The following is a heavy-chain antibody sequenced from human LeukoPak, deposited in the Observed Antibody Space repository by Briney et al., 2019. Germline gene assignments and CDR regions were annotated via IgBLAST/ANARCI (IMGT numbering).Heavy chain of an antibody. Sequence: GGSLRLYCAASGFTFSSYSMNWVRQAPGKGLEWFSSISSSSSYIYYADSVKGRFTISRDNAKNSLYLQMNSLRAEDTSVYYCARGPLITMVRGVMYYFDYWGQGTLVTVSA. D-gene: IGHD3-10*01. CDR2: ISSSSSYI. V-gene: IGHV3-21*01. J-gene: IGHJ4*02. CDR1: GFTFSSYS. CDR3: ARGPLITMVRGVMYYFDY.